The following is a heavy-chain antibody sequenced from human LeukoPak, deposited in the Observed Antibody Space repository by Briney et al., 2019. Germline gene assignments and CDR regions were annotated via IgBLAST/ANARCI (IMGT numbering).Heavy chain of an antibody. V-gene: IGHV4-59*08. CDR3: ARHSRARAAAVVY. D-gene: IGHD6-13*01. CDR1: GGSISSYY. CDR2: IYYSGST. J-gene: IGHJ4*02. Sequence: PSETLSLTCTVSGGSISSYYWSWIRQPPGKGLEWIGYIYYSGSTYYNPSLKSRVTISVDTSKNQFSLKLSSVTAADTAVYYCARHSRARAAAVVYWGQGTLVTVSS.